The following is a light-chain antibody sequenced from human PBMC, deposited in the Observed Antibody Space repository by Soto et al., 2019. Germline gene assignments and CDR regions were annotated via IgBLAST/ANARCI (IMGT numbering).Light chain of an antibody. CDR3: QQSYFTPWT. Sequence: DIQMTQSPSSLSASVGDRVTITCRASQSISTYLNWYQQKPGKAPKLLIYAASSLQSGVPSRFGGSGSGTDFTLTISSLQAEDFATYYCQQSYFTPWTFGQGTKVEIK. J-gene: IGKJ1*01. CDR2: AAS. V-gene: IGKV1-39*01. CDR1: QSISTY.